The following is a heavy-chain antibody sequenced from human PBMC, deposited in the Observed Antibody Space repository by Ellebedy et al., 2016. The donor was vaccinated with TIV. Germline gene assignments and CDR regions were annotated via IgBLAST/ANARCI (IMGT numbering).Heavy chain of an antibody. J-gene: IGHJ4*02. D-gene: IGHD3-22*01. CDR3: ARDYSYDSGGSMPGY. CDR1: AFTFSSFG. Sequence: PGGSLRLSCAASAFTFSSFGMHWVRQAPGKGLGWVAVIWYDGTEKYYADSVKGRFTISRDNSRNTLNLQMNSLRHEDTAVYYCARDYSYDSGGSMPGYWGQGTLVTVSS. V-gene: IGHV3-33*08. CDR2: IWYDGTEK.